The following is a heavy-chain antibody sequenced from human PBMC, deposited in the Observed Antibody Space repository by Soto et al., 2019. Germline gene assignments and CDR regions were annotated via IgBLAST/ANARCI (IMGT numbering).Heavy chain of an antibody. J-gene: IGHJ6*02. CDR1: GGSISSYY. V-gene: IGHV4-59*01. D-gene: IGHD6-6*01. CDR2: IYYSGST. Sequence: SETLSLTCTVSGGSISSYYWSWIRQPPGKGLEWIGYIYYSGSTNYNPSLKSRVTISVDTSKNQFSLKLSSVTAADTAVHYCAREGAARYYYYGMDVWGQGTTVTVSS. CDR3: AREGAARYYYYGMDV.